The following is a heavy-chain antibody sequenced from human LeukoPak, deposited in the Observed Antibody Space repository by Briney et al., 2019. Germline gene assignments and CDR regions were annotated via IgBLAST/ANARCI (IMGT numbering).Heavy chain of an antibody. J-gene: IGHJ4*02. CDR2: ISGDGGST. D-gene: IGHD3-22*01. V-gene: IGHV3-43*02. Sequence: GGSLRLSCAASGFTLDDYAMHWVRQAPGKGLEWVSLISGDGGSTYYADSVKGRFTISRDNSKNSLYLQMNSLRTEDTALYYCAKSYYYDSRQFFDYWGQGTLATVSS. CDR1: GFTLDDYA. CDR3: AKSYYYDSRQFFDY.